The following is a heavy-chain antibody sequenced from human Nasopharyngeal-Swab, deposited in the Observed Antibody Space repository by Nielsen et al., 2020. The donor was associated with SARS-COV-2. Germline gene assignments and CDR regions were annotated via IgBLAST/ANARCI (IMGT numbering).Heavy chain of an antibody. CDR1: GGSISSSSYY. V-gene: IGHV4-39*01. CDR3: ARHRGLRSYYYGMDV. J-gene: IGHJ6*02. Sequence: GSLRLSCTVSGGSISSSSYYWGWIRQPPGKGLEWIGSIYYSGSTYYNPSLKSRVTISVDTSTNQFSLKLSSVTAAETAVYYCARHRGLRSYYYGMDVWGQGTTVTVSS. CDR2: IYYSGST. D-gene: IGHD4-17*01.